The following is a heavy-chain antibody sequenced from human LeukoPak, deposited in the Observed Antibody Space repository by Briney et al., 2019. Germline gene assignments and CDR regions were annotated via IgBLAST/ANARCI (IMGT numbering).Heavy chain of an antibody. CDR3: ARGDLGYSFYFDY. V-gene: IGHV4-39*01. D-gene: IGHD5-18*01. CDR1: GGSISSSSYY. CDR2: IYYSGST. J-gene: IGHJ4*02. Sequence: SETPSLTCTVSGGSISSSSYYWGWLRQPPGTGLEWIGSIYYSGSTYYNPSLKSRVTISVDTSKNQFSLKLSSVTAADTAVYYCARGDLGYSFYFDYWGQGTLVTVSS.